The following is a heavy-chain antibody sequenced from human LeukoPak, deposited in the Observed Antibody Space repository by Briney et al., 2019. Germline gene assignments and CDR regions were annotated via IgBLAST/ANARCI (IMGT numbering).Heavy chain of an antibody. D-gene: IGHD3-22*01. V-gene: IGHV1-8*01. Sequence: ASVKVSCKASGYTFTSYDINWVRQATGQGLEWMGWMNPNSGNTGYAQKFQGRVTMTRNTSISTAYMELSSLRSEDTAVYYCARGYTYYYDSSGYYYVWYYYHGMDVWGQGTTVTVSS. J-gene: IGHJ6*02. CDR3: ARGYTYYYDSSGYYYVWYYYHGMDV. CDR2: MNPNSGNT. CDR1: GYTFTSYD.